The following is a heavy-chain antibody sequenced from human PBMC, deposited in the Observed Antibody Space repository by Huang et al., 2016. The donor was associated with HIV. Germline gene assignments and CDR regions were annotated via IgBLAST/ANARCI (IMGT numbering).Heavy chain of an antibody. J-gene: IGHJ4*02. CDR3: AKGGSAAAVLDF. CDR1: GFTFSSYG. CDR2: ISYDGKTK. Sequence: QVQLVESGGGVVQPGRSLRISCAASGFTFSSYGMHWVRQAPGKGLEWVEVISYDGKTKYYADSVKGRFSISRDNSKTTVYLQLNSLRVEDTAVYYCAKGGSAAAVLDFWGQGTLVTVSS. V-gene: IGHV3-30*18. D-gene: IGHD6-13*01.